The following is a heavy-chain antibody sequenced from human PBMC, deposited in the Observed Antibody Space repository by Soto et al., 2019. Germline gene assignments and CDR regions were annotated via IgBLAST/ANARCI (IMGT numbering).Heavy chain of an antibody. CDR2: ISYDGSNK. CDR3: ARDRTLGYDFWRYGGMDF. CDR1: GFTFSSYA. J-gene: IGHJ6*02. D-gene: IGHD3-3*01. Sequence: QVQLVESGGGVVQPGRSLRLSCAASGFTFSSYAMHWVRQAPGKGLEWVAVISYDGSNKYYADSVKGRFTISRDNSKNTLYLHMNSLRAEDTAVCYCARDRTLGYDFWRYGGMDFWGQGTTVTVSS. V-gene: IGHV3-30-3*01.